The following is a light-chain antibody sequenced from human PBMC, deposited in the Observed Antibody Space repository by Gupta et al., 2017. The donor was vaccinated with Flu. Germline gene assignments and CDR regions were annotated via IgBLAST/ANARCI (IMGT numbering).Light chain of an antibody. V-gene: IGKV3-15*01. Sequence: EIVMTQSPATLSVSPGERATLSCRASQSVSSNLAWYQQKPGQAPRLLIYGASTRDTGITARFSGSGYGTEVTLTISSRQLEDFAVYYCQQNNNWPPLTFGQGTQVEIK. CDR2: GAS. CDR1: QSVSSN. J-gene: IGKJ5*01. CDR3: QQNNNWPPLT.